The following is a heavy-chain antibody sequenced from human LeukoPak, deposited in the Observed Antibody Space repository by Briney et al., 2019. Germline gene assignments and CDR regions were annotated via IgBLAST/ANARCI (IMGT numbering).Heavy chain of an antibody. J-gene: IGHJ4*02. V-gene: IGHV3-23*01. CDR3: ARDAMGSGSQNY. Sequence: GGSLRLSCAASGFTFSSYGMSWVRQAPGKGLEWVSAISGSGGSTYYADSVKGRFTISRDNSKNTLYLQMNNLRVEDTALYYCARDAMGSGSQNYWGQGTLVIVSS. CDR1: GFTFSSYG. CDR2: ISGSGGST. D-gene: IGHD3-10*01.